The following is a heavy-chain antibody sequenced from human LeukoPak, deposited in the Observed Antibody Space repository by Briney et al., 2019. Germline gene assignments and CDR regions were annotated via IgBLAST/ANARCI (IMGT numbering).Heavy chain of an antibody. CDR3: ARDEAYYYGSGGYWYGMDV. D-gene: IGHD3-10*01. V-gene: IGHV1-69*13. CDR1: RGTFSSYA. J-gene: IGHJ6*04. Sequence: SVKVSCKASRGTFSSYAISWVRQAPGQGLEWMGGIIPIFGTANYAQKFQGRVTITADESTSTAYMELSSLRSEDTAVYYCARDEAYYYGSGGYWYGMDVWGKGTTVTVSS. CDR2: IIPIFGTA.